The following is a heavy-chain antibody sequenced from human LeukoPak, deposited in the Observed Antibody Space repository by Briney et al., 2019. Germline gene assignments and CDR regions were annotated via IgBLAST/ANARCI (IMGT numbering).Heavy chain of an antibody. CDR3: ARIGYSSSSNDY. CDR1: GFTFTNYW. D-gene: IGHD6-6*01. CDR2: IKQDGSVK. V-gene: IGHV3-7*01. Sequence: GGSLRLSCAASGFTFTNYWMTWVRQAPGKGLEWVANIKQDGSVKYYADSMKGRFTISRDNARNSLYLQMNSLRVEDTAVYYCARIGYSSSSNDYWGQGTLVTVSS. J-gene: IGHJ4*02.